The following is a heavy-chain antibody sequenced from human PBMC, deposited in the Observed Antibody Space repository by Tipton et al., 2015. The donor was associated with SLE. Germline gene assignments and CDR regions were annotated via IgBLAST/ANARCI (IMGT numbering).Heavy chain of an antibody. V-gene: IGHV3-30-3*01. CDR1: GFTFSSYA. D-gene: IGHD6-13*01. CDR3: ARDLGSSSWTPGDY. J-gene: IGHJ4*02. CDR2: ISYDGSNK. Sequence: SLRLSCAASGFTFSSYAMHWVRQAPGKGLEWVAVISYDGSNKYYADSVKGRFTISRDNSKNTLYLQMNSLRAEDTAVYYCARDLGSSSWTPGDYWGQGTLVTVSS.